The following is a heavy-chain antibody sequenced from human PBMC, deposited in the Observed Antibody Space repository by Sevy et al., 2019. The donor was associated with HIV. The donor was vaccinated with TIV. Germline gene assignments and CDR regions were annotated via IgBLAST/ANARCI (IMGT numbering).Heavy chain of an antibody. D-gene: IGHD1-1*01. J-gene: IGHJ4*02. Sequence: GGSLRLSCAASGFIFTNAWMTWVRQAPGKGLEWVGLIKSGADGGTTDHAAPVKGRFTISRDDSKNTLYLQMNSLKTEDTAVYYCATDLTTNYFDYWGQGTLVTVSS. V-gene: IGHV3-15*01. CDR2: IKSGADGGTT. CDR3: ATDLTTNYFDY. CDR1: GFIFTNAW.